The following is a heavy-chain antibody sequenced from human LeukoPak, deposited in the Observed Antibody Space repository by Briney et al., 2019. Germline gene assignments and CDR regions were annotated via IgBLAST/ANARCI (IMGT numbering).Heavy chain of an antibody. J-gene: IGHJ4*02. D-gene: IGHD6-19*01. CDR1: GFTFTSYA. CDR3: AKTLLPGVAVAGEGDY. Sequence: GRSLRLSCAASGFTFTSYAMSWVRQAPGKGLEWVSTISVSGGNAFYADSVKGRFTISRDNSKNTLYLQMNSLRVEDTAVYYRAKTLLPGVAVAGEGDYSGQGTLVTVSS. V-gene: IGHV3-23*01. CDR2: ISVSGGNA.